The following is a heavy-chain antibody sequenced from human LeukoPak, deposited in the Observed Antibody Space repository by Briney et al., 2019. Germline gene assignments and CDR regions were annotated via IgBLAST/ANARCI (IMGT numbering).Heavy chain of an antibody. V-gene: IGHV3-7*01. Sequence: GGSLRLSCAVSGFRFSSYWMSWVRQTPGKGLEWVANINQGGSETYYVDSVEGRFTISRDNGKNSLYLQMNSLRVEDTALYYCARAGGPGTVDFWGQGILVTVSS. CDR2: INQGGSET. D-gene: IGHD4-17*01. J-gene: IGHJ4*02. CDR3: ARAGGPGTVDF. CDR1: GFRFSSYW.